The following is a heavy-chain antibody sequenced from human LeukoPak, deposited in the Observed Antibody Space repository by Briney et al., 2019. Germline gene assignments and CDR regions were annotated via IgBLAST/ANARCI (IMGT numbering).Heavy chain of an antibody. V-gene: IGHV1-69*13. J-gene: IGHJ4*02. CDR2: IIPIFGTA. CDR1: GATFSSYA. D-gene: IGHD3-3*01. Sequence: SVKVSCKASGATFSSYAISWVRHAPGQGLEWMGGIIPIFGTANYAQKFQGRVTITADESTSTAYLELSSLRSEDTAVYYCARDGRAPYYDFWSGYGFDYWGQGTLVTVSS. CDR3: ARDGRAPYYDFWSGYGFDY.